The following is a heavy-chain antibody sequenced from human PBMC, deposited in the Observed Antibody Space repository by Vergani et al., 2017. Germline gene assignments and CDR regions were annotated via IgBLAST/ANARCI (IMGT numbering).Heavy chain of an antibody. V-gene: IGHV3-7*01. CDR1: GFTFSSYW. J-gene: IGHJ4*02. Sequence: EVQLVESGGGLVQPGGSLRLSCAASGFTFSSYWMSWVRQAPGKGLEWVANIKQDGSEKYYVDSVKGRFTISRDNAKNSLYLQMNSLRAEDTAVYYCARDGYCGGDCYSFDYWGQGTLVTVSS. D-gene: IGHD2-21*02. CDR3: ARDGYCGGDCYSFDY. CDR2: IKQDGSEK.